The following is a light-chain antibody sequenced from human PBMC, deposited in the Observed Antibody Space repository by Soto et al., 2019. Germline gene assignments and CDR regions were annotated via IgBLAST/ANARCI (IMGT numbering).Light chain of an antibody. CDR2: EVS. V-gene: IGLV2-8*01. J-gene: IGLJ2*01. Sequence: QAPSASGSPGQSVTISCTGTSTDVGGYNSVSWFQHHPGKAPKLMIYEVSKRPSGVPDRFSGSKSGNTASLTVSGLQAEDEADYSCQVWDSSSDHSVFGGGTKLTVL. CDR3: QVWDSSSDHSV. CDR1: STDVGGYNS.